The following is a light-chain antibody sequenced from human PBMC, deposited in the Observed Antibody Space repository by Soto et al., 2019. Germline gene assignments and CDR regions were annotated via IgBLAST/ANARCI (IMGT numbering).Light chain of an antibody. J-gene: IGKJ4*01. CDR1: QSVGSD. V-gene: IGKV3-15*01. CDR2: HTS. CDR3: QHYNNWPLT. Sequence: EIVMTQSPATLSVSPGERVTLSCRASQSVGSDLAWYQQKPGQAPSLLIYHTSTRASAAPARFSGSGSGTEFTLTISSLQPEDFAVYYCQHYNNWPLTFGGGTKVDIK.